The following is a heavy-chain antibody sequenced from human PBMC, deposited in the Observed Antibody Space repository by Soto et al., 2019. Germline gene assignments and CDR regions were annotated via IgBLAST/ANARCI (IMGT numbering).Heavy chain of an antibody. J-gene: IGHJ5*02. V-gene: IGHV5-51*01. Sequence: GESLKISCKSSGYTFTKYWIGWVRQMPGKGLEWMGVIYPGDSDTRYSPSFQGQVTMSVDKSLTTAYLQWSSLKASDTAIYYCARHVGQGGSYSGNWFDPWGQGTLVTVSS. CDR1: GYTFTKYW. CDR3: ARHVGQGGSYSGNWFDP. D-gene: IGHD1-26*01. CDR2: IYPGDSDT.